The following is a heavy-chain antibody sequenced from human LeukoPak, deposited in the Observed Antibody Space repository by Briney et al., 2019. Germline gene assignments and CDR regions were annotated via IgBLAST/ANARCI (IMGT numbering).Heavy chain of an antibody. CDR2: ISWNSGSI. D-gene: IGHD6-13*01. J-gene: IGHJ4*02. Sequence: GGSLRLSCAASGFTFDDYAMHWVRQAPGKGLEWVSGISWNSGSIGYADSVKGRFTISRDNAKNSLYLQMNSLRAEDTALYYCAKDVAAAGTFDYWGQGTLVTVSS. CDR1: GFTFDDYA. V-gene: IGHV3-9*01. CDR3: AKDVAAAGTFDY.